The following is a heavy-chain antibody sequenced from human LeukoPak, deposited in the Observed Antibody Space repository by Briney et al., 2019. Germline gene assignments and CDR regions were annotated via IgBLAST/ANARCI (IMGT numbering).Heavy chain of an antibody. V-gene: IGHV4-59*08. Sequence: PSETLSLTCTVSGGSISSYYWSWIRQPPGKGLEWIGEIYHSGSTNYTPPLKSRVTISVDTSKNQFSLKLSSVTAADTAVYYCARHRGMSLLWFGELSDWGQGPLVTVSS. CDR2: IYHSGST. J-gene: IGHJ4*02. D-gene: IGHD3-10*01. CDR1: GGSISSYY. CDR3: ARHRGMSLLWFGELSD.